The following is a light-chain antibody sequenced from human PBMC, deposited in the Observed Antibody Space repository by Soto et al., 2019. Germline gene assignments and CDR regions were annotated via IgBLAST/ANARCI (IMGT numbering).Light chain of an antibody. Sequence: THSAGTLSLTPGERATLSCRASQSVSSSYLAWYQHKRGQAPRLLVYGASSRATGIPDRFSGSGSGTDFTLTISRLEPADSAVYYCQQYGSSPTFGGGTKVDIK. CDR2: GAS. CDR3: QQYGSSPT. CDR1: QSVSSSY. V-gene: IGKV3-20*01. J-gene: IGKJ4*01.